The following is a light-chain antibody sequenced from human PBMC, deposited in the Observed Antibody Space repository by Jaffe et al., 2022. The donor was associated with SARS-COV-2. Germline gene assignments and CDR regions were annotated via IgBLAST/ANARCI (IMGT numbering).Light chain of an antibody. CDR1: SSDVGGYNY. CDR2: DVS. CDR3: SSYTTGSTLGV. V-gene: IGLV2-14*03. J-gene: IGLJ3*02. Sequence: QSALTQPASVSGSPGQSITISCTGISSDVGGYNYVSWYQQHPGKAPKLMIYDVSDRPSGVSNRFSGSKSGNTASLTISGLQAEDEADYYCSSYTTGSTLGVFGGGTKLAVL.